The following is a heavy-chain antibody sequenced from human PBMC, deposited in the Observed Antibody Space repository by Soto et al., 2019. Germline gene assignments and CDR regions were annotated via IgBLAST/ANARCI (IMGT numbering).Heavy chain of an antibody. J-gene: IGHJ3*02. CDR2: IDHSGTT. V-gene: IGHV4-4*02. Sequence: QVQLQESGPGLVKPSGTLSLTCAVSGVSISIPNWWAWVRQAPGKGLEWIGEIDHSGTTNYNPSLNSQVTISLDRSKNQFSLRLTSGAAADTAVYFCARGKFSAFDIWGQGTMVTVSS. CDR3: ARGKFSAFDI. CDR1: GVSISIPNW.